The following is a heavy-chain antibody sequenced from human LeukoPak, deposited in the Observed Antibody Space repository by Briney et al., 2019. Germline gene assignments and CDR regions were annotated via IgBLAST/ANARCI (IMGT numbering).Heavy chain of an antibody. CDR1: GGSFSGYY. Sequence: SETLSLTCAVYGGSFSGYYWSWIRQPPGKGLEWIGEINHSGSTNYNPSLKSRVTISVDTTKNQFSLKLSSVTAADTAVYYCARDSGILTGFHYYYYMDVWGKGTTVTISS. CDR2: INHSGST. V-gene: IGHV4-34*01. CDR3: ARDSGILTGFHYYYYMDV. J-gene: IGHJ6*03. D-gene: IGHD3-9*01.